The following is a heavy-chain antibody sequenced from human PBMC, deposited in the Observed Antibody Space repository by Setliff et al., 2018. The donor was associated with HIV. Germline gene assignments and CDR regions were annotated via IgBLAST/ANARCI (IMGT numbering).Heavy chain of an antibody. CDR2: IHTTGSI. CDR3: ARDGGGSGWSLGEFDF. J-gene: IGHJ4*02. D-gene: IGHD6-19*01. CDR1: GGSIRTGNYY. Sequence: PSETLSLTCTVSGGSIRTGNYYWNWIRQPAGKGLEWIGHIHTTGSIIYNPSLRSRVTISLDTSKNQVSLSLASVTAADTAVYYCARDGGGSGWSLGEFDFWGQGTLVTVSS. V-gene: IGHV4-61*09.